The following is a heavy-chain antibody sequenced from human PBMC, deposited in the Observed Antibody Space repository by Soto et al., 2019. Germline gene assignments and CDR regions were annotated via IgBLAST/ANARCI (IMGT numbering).Heavy chain of an antibody. Sequence: QVQLVSSGAEVKKPGASVKVSCRASGYTFTDYYMHWVRQAPGQGLQWVGWINPNSGATEYAQKFQGRVTMTRDPSISTVYMEVTMLRSDDTALNFCARAAPLRYSGYALDHWGQGTRVTVST. CDR1: GYTFTDYY. V-gene: IGHV1-2*02. CDR3: ARAAPLRYSGYALDH. D-gene: IGHD5-12*01. J-gene: IGHJ4*02. CDR2: INPNSGAT.